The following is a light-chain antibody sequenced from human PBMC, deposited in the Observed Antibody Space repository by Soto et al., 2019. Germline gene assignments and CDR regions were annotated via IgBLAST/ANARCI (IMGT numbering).Light chain of an antibody. CDR2: EDN. V-gene: IGLV2-23*01. J-gene: IGLJ2*01. Sequence: QSALTQPASVSGSPGKPITIPCPGPSSDVGSYNLVSWYQHHPGKAPKFIIYEDNKRPSGVSNRFSGSKSGNTASLTISGLQAEDEADYYCCAFVRSNALLFGGGTKLTVL. CDR1: SSDVGSYNL. CDR3: CAFVRSNALL.